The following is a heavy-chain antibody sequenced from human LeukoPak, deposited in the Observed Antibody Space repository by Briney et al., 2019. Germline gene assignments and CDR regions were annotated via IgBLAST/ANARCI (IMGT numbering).Heavy chain of an antibody. Sequence: ASVKVSCKASGYTFTGYYMHWVRQAPGQGLEWMGWINPNSGGTNYAQKFQGRVTMTRDTSISTAYMELSRLRSDDTAVYYCARAPPRRYYYDSSGYLWYWGQGTLVTVSS. J-gene: IGHJ4*02. CDR2: INPNSGGT. V-gene: IGHV1-2*02. D-gene: IGHD3-22*01. CDR3: ARAPPRRYYYDSSGYLWY. CDR1: GYTFTGYY.